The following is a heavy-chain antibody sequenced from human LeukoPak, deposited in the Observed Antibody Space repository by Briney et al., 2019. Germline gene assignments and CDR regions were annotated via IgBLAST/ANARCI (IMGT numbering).Heavy chain of an antibody. V-gene: IGHV3-48*01. CDR3: ARGKFFGVGTFDY. CDR2: ISSSSSTI. J-gene: IGHJ4*02. CDR1: GFTFSSYS. D-gene: IGHD3-3*01. Sequence: GVLRLSCAASGFTFSSYSMNWVRQAPGKGLEWVSYISSSSSTIYYADSVKGRFTISRDNAKNSLYLQMNSLRAEDTAVYYCARGKFFGVGTFDYWGQGTLVTVSS.